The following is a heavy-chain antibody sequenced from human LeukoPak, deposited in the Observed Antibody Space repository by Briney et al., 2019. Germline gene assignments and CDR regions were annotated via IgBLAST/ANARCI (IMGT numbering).Heavy chain of an antibody. CDR1: GFSFSSYN. D-gene: IGHD5-18*01. CDR2: ISSSSSYI. J-gene: IGHJ4*02. CDR3: VRAPGYRGFLDY. Sequence: GGSLRLSCAASGFSFSSYNMNWVRQAPGKGLEWVSFISSSSSYIYYVDSVKGRFTISRDNAKNSLYLQMNSLRAEDTAVYYCVRAPGYRGFLDYWGQGNLVTVSS. V-gene: IGHV3-21*01.